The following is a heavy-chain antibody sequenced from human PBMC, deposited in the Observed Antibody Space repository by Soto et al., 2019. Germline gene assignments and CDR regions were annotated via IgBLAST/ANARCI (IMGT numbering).Heavy chain of an antibody. Sequence: SETLSLTCAVSGFSLSSGYYWGWIRQPPGKGLECIGTIYHSGSTYYNPSLKSRVTISVDTSKNQFSLKLNSVTAADTAVYYCVRGKWEPYYFDYWGQGTLVTVSS. J-gene: IGHJ4*02. D-gene: IGHD1-26*01. CDR3: VRGKWEPYYFDY. CDR1: GFSLSSGYY. CDR2: IYHSGST. V-gene: IGHV4-38-2*01.